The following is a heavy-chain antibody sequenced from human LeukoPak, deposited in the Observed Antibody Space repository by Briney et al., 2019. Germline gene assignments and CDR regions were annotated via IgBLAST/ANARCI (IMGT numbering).Heavy chain of an antibody. Sequence: GGSLSLSCAASGFTFSSYAMSWVRQAPGKGLGWVSDISGSDGNTYYARSVKSRFTISRDNSKNTLYLQTNSLRAEDTAGYYCAEVGSGNLRYFDYWGQGTLVTVSS. CDR2: ISGSDGNT. V-gene: IGHV3-23*01. CDR1: GFTFSSYA. D-gene: IGHD3-3*01. J-gene: IGHJ4*02. CDR3: AEVGSGNLRYFDY.